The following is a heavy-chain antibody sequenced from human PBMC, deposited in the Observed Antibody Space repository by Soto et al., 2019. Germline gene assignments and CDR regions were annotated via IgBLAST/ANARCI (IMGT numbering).Heavy chain of an antibody. V-gene: IGHV4-34*01. CDR3: ARDLSSGYDSYYFDY. J-gene: IGHJ4*02. Sequence: ASETLSLTCAVYGGSFSGYYWTWIRQTPGKGLEWIGESNHSGGTNYNPSLKSRVTISVDTSKNQFSLNLSSVTAADTAVYYCARDLSSGYDSYYFDYWGQGTLVTVSS. CDR2: SNHSGGT. D-gene: IGHD3-22*01. CDR1: GGSFSGYY.